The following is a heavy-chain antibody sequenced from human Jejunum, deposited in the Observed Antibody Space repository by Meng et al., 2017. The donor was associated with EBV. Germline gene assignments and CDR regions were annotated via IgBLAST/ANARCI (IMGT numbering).Heavy chain of an antibody. Sequence: QVQLQESGPGLVKPSGTLSLTCTVSSDSISNSNWWSWVRQPPGKGLEWSGEVYHSGSTYYNPSLESRVTISIDTSKSQFSLSLNSVTAADTAVYYCARASLERLLEYWGQGTLVTVSS. CDR1: SDSISNSNW. V-gene: IGHV4-4*02. CDR2: VYHSGST. CDR3: ARASLERLLEY. D-gene: IGHD1-1*01. J-gene: IGHJ4*02.